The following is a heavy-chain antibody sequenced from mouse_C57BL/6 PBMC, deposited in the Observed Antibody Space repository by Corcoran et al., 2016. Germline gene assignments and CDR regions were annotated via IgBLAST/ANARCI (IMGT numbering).Heavy chain of an antibody. CDR3: ARRGDGSSSDD. Sequence: EVQLQQSGPELVKPGASVKISCKASGYTFTDYYMNWVKQSHGKSLEWIGDINPNNGGTSYNQKFKGKATLTVDKSSSTAYMELRSLTSEDSAVYYCARRGDGSSSDDWGQGTTLTVSS. D-gene: IGHD1-1*01. V-gene: IGHV1-26*01. CDR1: GYTFTDYY. J-gene: IGHJ2*01. CDR2: INPNNGGT.